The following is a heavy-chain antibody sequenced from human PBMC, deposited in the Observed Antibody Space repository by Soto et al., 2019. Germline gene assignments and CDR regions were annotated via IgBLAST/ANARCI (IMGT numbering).Heavy chain of an antibody. J-gene: IGHJ4*02. D-gene: IGHD6-6*01. V-gene: IGHV4-30-4*02. Sequence: SETLSLTCTVSGGSISSGNYYWSWIRQPPGKGLEWIGYIFHTGSTYFNPSLRSRVSISIDTSKSHFSLKLTSVTAADTAMFYCDRVSIAEDGPFLDHWGQGALVTVSS. CDR1: GGSISSGNYY. CDR2: IFHTGST. CDR3: DRVSIAEDGPFLDH.